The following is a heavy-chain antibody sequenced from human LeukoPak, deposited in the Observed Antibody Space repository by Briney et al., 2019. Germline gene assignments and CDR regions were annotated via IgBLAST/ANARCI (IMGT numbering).Heavy chain of an antibody. CDR2: IYYSGST. J-gene: IGHJ4*02. V-gene: IGHV4-39*01. CDR1: GGSISSSSYY. CDR3: ARQPEQKSYDFWSGYYMTYYYFDY. D-gene: IGHD3-3*01. Sequence: PSETLSLTCTVSGGSISSSSYYWGWIRQPPGKGLEWIGSIYYSGSTYYNPSLKSRVTISVDTSKNQFSLKLSSVTAADTAVYYCARQPEQKSYDFWSGYYMTYYYFDYWGQGTLVTVSS.